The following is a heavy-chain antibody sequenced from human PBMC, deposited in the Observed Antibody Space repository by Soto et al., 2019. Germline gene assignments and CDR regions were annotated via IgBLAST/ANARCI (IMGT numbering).Heavy chain of an antibody. Sequence: QVQLQQWGAGLLKPSETLSLTCAVYGGSFSGYYWSWIRQPPGKGLEWIGEINHSGSTNYNPPLKSRLTITVDTYKNQFSPKLSYVTAADTAVYYCARSWFGELPIYYYYMDVWGKGTTVTVSS. CDR1: GGSFSGYY. D-gene: IGHD3-10*01. V-gene: IGHV4-34*01. CDR3: ARSWFGELPIYYYYMDV. CDR2: INHSGST. J-gene: IGHJ6*03.